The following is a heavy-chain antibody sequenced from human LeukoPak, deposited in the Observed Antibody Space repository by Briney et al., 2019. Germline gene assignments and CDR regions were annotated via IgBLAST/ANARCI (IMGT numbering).Heavy chain of an antibody. J-gene: IGHJ4*02. CDR1: GFTFSSYS. CDR3: ARVAVGGDIDY. CDR2: ISSSSSYI. D-gene: IGHD2-21*02. V-gene: IGHV3-21*01. Sequence: GGSLRLSCAASGFTFSSYSMNWVRQAPGKGLEWVSSISSSSSYIYYADSVKGRFTISRDNSKNTLYLQMNSLRAEDTAVYYCARVAVGGDIDYWGQGTLVTVSS.